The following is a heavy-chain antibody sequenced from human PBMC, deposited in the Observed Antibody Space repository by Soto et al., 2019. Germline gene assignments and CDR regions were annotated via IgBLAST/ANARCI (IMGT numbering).Heavy chain of an antibody. V-gene: IGHV5-51*01. CDR1: GYNFTSYW. Sequence: PGESMKISCKASGYNFTSYWIVWVSQKTGKGLEWMGIIYPDDSDIRYSPSFQGQVTISADKSISTAYLQWSSLKASDTAIYYCARPTLAHCGGDCWQDYWGQGTLVTVSS. D-gene: IGHD2-21*02. CDR2: IYPDDSDI. CDR3: ARPTLAHCGGDCWQDY. J-gene: IGHJ4*02.